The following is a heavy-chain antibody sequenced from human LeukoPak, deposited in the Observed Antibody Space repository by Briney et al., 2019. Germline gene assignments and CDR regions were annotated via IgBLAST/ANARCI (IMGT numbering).Heavy chain of an antibody. J-gene: IGHJ4*02. CDR1: GFTFSNYA. Sequence: GGSLRLSCEASGFTFSNYAMSWVRQAPGKGLEWVSSISSRRGGDSTYYADSVKGRSTISRDNSKNTLYLQMNSLRAEDTAQYYCAKDSITFFGVLNRDWGQGTLVIVSS. CDR3: AKDSITFFGVLNRD. D-gene: IGHD3-3*01. V-gene: IGHV3-23*01. CDR2: ISSRRGGDST.